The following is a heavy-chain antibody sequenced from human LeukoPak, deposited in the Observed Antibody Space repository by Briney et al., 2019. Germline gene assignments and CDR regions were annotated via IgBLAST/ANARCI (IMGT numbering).Heavy chain of an antibody. J-gene: IGHJ5*02. CDR1: GGSFSGYY. D-gene: IGHD6-19*01. CDR3: ARGRSRYSSGRTNWFDP. Sequence: SETLSLTCAVYGGSFSGYYWSWIHQPPGKGLEWIGEINHSGSTNYNPSLKSRVTISVDTSKNQFSLKLSSVTAADTAVYYCARGRSRYSSGRTNWFDPWGQGTLVTVSS. CDR2: INHSGST. V-gene: IGHV4-34*01.